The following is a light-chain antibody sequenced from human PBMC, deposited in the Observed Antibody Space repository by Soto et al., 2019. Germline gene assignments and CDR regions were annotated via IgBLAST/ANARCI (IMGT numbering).Light chain of an antibody. CDR1: QSIFFSSNNKNY. CDR2: WAS. Sequence: DIVMTQSPDSLAVSLGERATIHCKSSQSIFFSSNNKNYLAWYQQKPGQPPKLLIYWASTLESGVPDRFSGGGSGTDFTLTISGLQAEDVAIYYCHQYYINPPTFGQGTKVEIK. V-gene: IGKV4-1*01. J-gene: IGKJ1*01. CDR3: HQYYINPPT.